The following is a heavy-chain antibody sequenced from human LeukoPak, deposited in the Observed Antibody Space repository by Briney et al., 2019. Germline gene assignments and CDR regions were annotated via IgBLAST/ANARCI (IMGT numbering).Heavy chain of an antibody. D-gene: IGHD1-14*01. V-gene: IGHV1-8*01. CDR1: GYTFTSYD. CDR2: MNPNSGNT. J-gene: IGHJ6*02. Sequence: ASVKVSCKASGYTFTSYDLNWVRQATGQGLEWMGWMNPNSGNTGYAQKFQGRVTMTRNTSISTAYMELSSLRSEDTAVYYCARSLEPEYGMDVWGQGTTVTVSS. CDR3: ARSLEPEYGMDV.